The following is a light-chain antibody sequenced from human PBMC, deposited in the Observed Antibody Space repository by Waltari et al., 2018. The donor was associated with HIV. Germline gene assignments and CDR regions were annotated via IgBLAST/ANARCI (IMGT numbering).Light chain of an antibody. V-gene: IGKV3-11*01. Sequence: IVLTQSPATVYSSPGERVTLSCTASQTVNPYLAWYQQKPGQAPRLLIYGTFHRAPGVPARFSGSGSGTDFTLTISSLEPDDSAVYFCQQATNWPPLTFGGGTKVEIK. CDR2: GTF. J-gene: IGKJ4*01. CDR1: QTVNPY. CDR3: QQATNWPPLT.